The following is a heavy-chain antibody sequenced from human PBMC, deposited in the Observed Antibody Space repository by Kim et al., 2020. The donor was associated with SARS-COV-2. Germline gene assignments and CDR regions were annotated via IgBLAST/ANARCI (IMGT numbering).Heavy chain of an antibody. CDR2: INPSGGST. J-gene: IGHJ4*02. D-gene: IGHD2-2*01. CDR1: GYTFTSYY. V-gene: IGHV1-46*01. Sequence: ASVKVSCKASGYTFTSYYMHWVRQAPGQGLEWMGIINPSGGSTNYAQKFQGRVTMTRDTSTGTVYMELSRLRSEDTAVYYCARADPYPALERAFDYWGQGTLVTVSS. CDR3: ARADPYPALERAFDY.